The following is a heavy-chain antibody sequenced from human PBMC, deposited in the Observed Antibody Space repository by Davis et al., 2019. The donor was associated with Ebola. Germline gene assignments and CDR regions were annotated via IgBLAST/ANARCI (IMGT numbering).Heavy chain of an antibody. D-gene: IGHD2-15*01. CDR1: GYIFSNYG. V-gene: IGHV1-18*01. CDR3: ARGYCRGGACYSADF. Sequence: ASVKVSCKASGYIFSNYGIAWVRQAPGQSLEWMGWISVYDGNTNYAQKFQDRITMTTDTSTNTGYMELRSLRSDDTAVYYCARGYCRGGACYSADFWGQGTLVTVSS. CDR2: ISVYDGNT. J-gene: IGHJ4*02.